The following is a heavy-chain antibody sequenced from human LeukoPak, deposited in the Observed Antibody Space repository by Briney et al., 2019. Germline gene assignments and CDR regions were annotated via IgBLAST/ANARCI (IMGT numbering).Heavy chain of an antibody. CDR1: GGSISSGGYS. J-gene: IGHJ5*02. V-gene: IGHV4-30-2*01. D-gene: IGHD3-10*01. Sequence: SETLSLTCAVSGGSISSGGYSWSWIRQPPGKGLEWIGYIYHSGSTYYNPSLKSRVTISVDRSKNQFSLKLSSVTAADTAVYYCARATSDSNVLLWFGAPNWFDPWGQGTLVTVSS. CDR3: ARATSDSNVLLWFGAPNWFDP. CDR2: IYHSGST.